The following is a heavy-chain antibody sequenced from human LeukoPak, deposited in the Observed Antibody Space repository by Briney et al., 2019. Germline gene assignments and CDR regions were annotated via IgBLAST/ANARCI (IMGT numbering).Heavy chain of an antibody. CDR2: ISYDGSNK. D-gene: IGHD1-26*01. J-gene: IGHJ3*02. CDR3: ARDPSGTYYPRVSGALDI. V-gene: IGHV3-30*04. Sequence: GGSLRLSCAASGFTFSSYAMHWVRQAPGKGLEWVAVISYDGSNKYYADSVKGRFTVSRDNAKNSLYLQMDSLRAEDTAVYYCARDPSGTYYPRVSGALDIWGQGTMVTVSS. CDR1: GFTFSSYA.